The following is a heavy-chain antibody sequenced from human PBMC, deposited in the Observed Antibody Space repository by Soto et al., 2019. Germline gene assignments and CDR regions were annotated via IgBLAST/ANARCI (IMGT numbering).Heavy chain of an antibody. V-gene: IGHV3-11*04. Sequence: GTLRLSCSSGALCLRDYYISSIRHPPGNGLEWVSYISSSGSTIYYADSVKGRFTISRDNAKNALYLQMNSLRAEDTAVYYCSRWLGTYYYYYGIDVWGRCTTVTAP. CDR3: SRWLGTYYYYYGIDV. D-gene: IGHD3-22*01. CDR1: ALCLRDYY. CDR2: ISSSGSTI. J-gene: IGHJ6*02.